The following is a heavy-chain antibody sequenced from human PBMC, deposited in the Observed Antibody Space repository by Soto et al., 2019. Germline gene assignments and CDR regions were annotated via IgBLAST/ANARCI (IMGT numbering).Heavy chain of an antibody. CDR1: GYTSTSYA. D-gene: IGHD6-13*01. CDR2: INAGNGNT. CDR3: ARVAYEQQLVGWFDP. V-gene: IGHV1-3*01. Sequence: GASVKVSCKASGYTSTSYAMHWVRQAPGQRLEWMGWINAGNGNTEYSQKFQGRVTITRDTSASTAYMELSSLRSEDTAVYYCARVAYEQQLVGWFDPWGQGTLATV. J-gene: IGHJ5*02.